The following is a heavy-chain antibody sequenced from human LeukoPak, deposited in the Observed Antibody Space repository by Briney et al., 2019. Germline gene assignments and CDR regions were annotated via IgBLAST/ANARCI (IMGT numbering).Heavy chain of an antibody. CDR1: GGSFSGYY. CDR3: ASQGSSSNWFDP. Sequence: SSETPSLTCAVYGGSFSGYYWSWIRQPPGKGLEWTGEINHSGSTNYNPSLKSRVTISVDTSKNQFSLKLSSVTAADTAVYYCASQGSSSNWFDPWGQGTLVTVSS. CDR2: INHSGST. V-gene: IGHV4-34*01. J-gene: IGHJ5*02.